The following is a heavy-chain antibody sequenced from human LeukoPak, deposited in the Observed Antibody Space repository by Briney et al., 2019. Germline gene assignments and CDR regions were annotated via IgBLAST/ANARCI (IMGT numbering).Heavy chain of an antibody. CDR2: IYHGEST. V-gene: IGHV4-4*02. J-gene: IGHJ4*02. D-gene: IGHD3-10*01. CDR3: ARGEEHGSGTVHFDY. Sequence: SETLSLTCAVSGDSISNSHWWSWVRQPPRKGLEWIGEIYHGESTNFNPSLKSRVTISVDRSNDQFSLRLTSVTAADTAVYYCARGEEHGSGTVHFDYWGQGTLVTVSS. CDR1: GDSISNSHW.